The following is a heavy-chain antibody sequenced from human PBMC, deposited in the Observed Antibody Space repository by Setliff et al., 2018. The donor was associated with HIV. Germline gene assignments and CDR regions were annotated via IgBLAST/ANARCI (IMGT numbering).Heavy chain of an antibody. CDR3: ARVGASGVPSTMDYYYYMDV. J-gene: IGHJ6*03. CDR1: GGSFSSYH. D-gene: IGHD3-10*01. V-gene: IGHV4-4*07. Sequence: LTCTVSGGSFSSYHWSWIRHRAGKGLEWIGHIYASGSTKYNPSLESRVTMSVDTSRTQFSLKLRSVTAADTAVYYCARVGASGVPSTMDYYYYMDVWGKGTTVTVSS. CDR2: IYASGST.